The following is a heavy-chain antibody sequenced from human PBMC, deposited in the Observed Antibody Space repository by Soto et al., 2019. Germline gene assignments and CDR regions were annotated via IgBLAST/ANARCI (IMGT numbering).Heavy chain of an antibody. CDR2: INSGGSLI. Sequence: EVQLVESGGGLVQPGGSLRLSCVGSGFRFNEYEITWVRQAPGKGLEWISYINSGGSLIYYAASVKGRFTISRDNYKDSVSLQMNSLRADDTALYYCARETSYGQSATIVGEFWGQGTLVTVSS. CDR3: ARETSYGQSATIVGEF. D-gene: IGHD3-10*01. CDR1: GFRFNEYE. V-gene: IGHV3-48*03. J-gene: IGHJ4*02.